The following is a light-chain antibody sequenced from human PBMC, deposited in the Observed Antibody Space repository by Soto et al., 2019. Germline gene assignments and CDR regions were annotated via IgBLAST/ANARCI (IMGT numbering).Light chain of an antibody. Sequence: DIQMTQSPSSLSAYVGDRVTITCRTSQSVSNYLNWYQHKPGRAPKLLIYDASILEAGVPTRFSGSGSGTHFTFTISSLQPEDVATYYCQHCDYLPIFGPGTTVDFK. CDR1: QSVSNY. J-gene: IGKJ3*01. V-gene: IGKV1-33*01. CDR2: DAS. CDR3: QHCDYLPI.